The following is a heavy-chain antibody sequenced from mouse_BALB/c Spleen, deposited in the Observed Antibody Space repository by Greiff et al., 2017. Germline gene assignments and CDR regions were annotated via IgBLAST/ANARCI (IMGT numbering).Heavy chain of an antibody. CDR1: GFSLTGYG. Sequence: VKLMESGPGLVAPSQSLSITCTVSGFSLTGYGVNWVRQPPGKGLEWLGMIWGDGSTDYNSALKSRLSISKDNSKSQVFLKMNSLQTDDTARYYCARDPTARATSYYAMDYWGQGTSVTVSS. V-gene: IGHV2-6-7*01. CDR2: IWGDGST. J-gene: IGHJ4*01. CDR3: ARDPTARATSYYAMDY. D-gene: IGHD3-1*01.